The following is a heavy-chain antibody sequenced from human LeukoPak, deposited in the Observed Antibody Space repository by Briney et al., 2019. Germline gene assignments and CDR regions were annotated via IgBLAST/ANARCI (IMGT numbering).Heavy chain of an antibody. J-gene: IGHJ4*02. Sequence: GGSLRLSCAVSGITLSNYGMSWVRQAPGKGLEWVAGISDSGGSTNYADSVKGRFTISRDNAKNSLYLQMNSLRAEDTAVYYCARYCGGDCYQYYFDYWGQGTLVTVSS. D-gene: IGHD2-21*02. CDR1: GITLSNYG. CDR2: ISDSGGST. CDR3: ARYCGGDCYQYYFDY. V-gene: IGHV3-23*01.